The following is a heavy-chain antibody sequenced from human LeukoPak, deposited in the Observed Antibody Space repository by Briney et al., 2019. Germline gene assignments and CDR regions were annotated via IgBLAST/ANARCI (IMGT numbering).Heavy chain of an antibody. Sequence: ASVKVSCKASGGTFSSYAISWVRQAPGQGLEWMGGIIPIFGTANYAQKFQGRVTITADKSTNTADMELSSLQSEDTAVYYCARGSGRRADAFEMWGQGTMVTVPS. J-gene: IGHJ3*02. CDR3: ARGSGRRADAFEM. CDR1: GGTFSSYA. CDR2: IIPIFGTA. V-gene: IGHV1-69*06. D-gene: IGHD3-10*01.